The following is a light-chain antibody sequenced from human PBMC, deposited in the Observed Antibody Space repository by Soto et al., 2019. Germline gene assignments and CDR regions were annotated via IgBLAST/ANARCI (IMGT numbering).Light chain of an antibody. V-gene: IGLV2-14*03. CDR2: DAI. J-gene: IGLJ2*01. Sequence: QSALTQPASVSGSPGQSITISCTGTSSDIGGYNYVSWYQQHPGKAPKLMIYDAINRPSGVSNRFSGSKSGNTASLTISGLQAEDEGDYYCSSYTSSSTPHVVFGGGTKLTVL. CDR3: SSYTSSSTPHVV. CDR1: SSDIGGYNY.